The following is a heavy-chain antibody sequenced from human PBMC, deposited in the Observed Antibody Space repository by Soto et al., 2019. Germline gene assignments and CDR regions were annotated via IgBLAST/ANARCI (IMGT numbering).Heavy chain of an antibody. J-gene: IGHJ6*02. CDR1: GGSFTSYV. D-gene: IGHD3-22*01. Sequence: QVQLVQSGADVRKPGSSVKVSCKASGGSFTSYVFSWVRQAPGQGLEWMGGILPIFGTSSYAQKFQGRVTITADQPTRTAYMELSSLRSDDTAVYYCAGSSGLYYNAMDVWGQGTTVTVS. CDR2: ILPIFGTS. V-gene: IGHV1-69*01. CDR3: AGSSGLYYNAMDV.